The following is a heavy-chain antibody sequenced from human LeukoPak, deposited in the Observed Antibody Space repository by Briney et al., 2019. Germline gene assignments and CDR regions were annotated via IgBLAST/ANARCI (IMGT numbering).Heavy chain of an antibody. J-gene: IGHJ4*02. CDR1: GGSISTYY. D-gene: IGHD2-15*01. CDR3: ARRYCSGGSCYSGFDY. V-gene: IGHV4-59*08. Sequence: SETLSLTCTVSGGSISTYYWSWIRQPPGKGLEWIGYIYYSGSTHYNPSLKSRVTFSVDTSKNQFSLKLSSVTAADTAVYYCARRYCSGGSCYSGFDYWGQGTLVTVSS. CDR2: IYYSGST.